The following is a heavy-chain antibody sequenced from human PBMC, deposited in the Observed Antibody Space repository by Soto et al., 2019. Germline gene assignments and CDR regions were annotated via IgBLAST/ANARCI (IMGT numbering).Heavy chain of an antibody. CDR1: GGSISSGGYS. D-gene: IGHD6-19*01. J-gene: IGHJ4*02. Sequence: QLQLQESGSGLVKPSQTLSLTCAVSGGSISSGGYSWSWIRQPPGKGLEWIGYIYHSGSTYYNPSRKMRVTISVDRSKNQFSLKLSSVTAADTAVYSCARAGGLGAVAADYWGQGTLVTVSS. CDR2: IYHSGST. V-gene: IGHV4-30-2*01. CDR3: ARAGGLGAVAADY.